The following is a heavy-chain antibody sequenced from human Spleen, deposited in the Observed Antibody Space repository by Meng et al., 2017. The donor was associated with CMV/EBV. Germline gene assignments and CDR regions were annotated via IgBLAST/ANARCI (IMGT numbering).Heavy chain of an antibody. Sequence: GYYWSWIRQPPGKGLEWIGEINHSGSTNCNPSLKSRVTISVDTSKNQFSLKLSSVTAADTAVYYCARGGGLGYSEYSSSIYTPFDPWGQGTLVTVSS. CDR2: INHSGST. J-gene: IGHJ5*02. V-gene: IGHV4-34*01. D-gene: IGHD6-13*01. CDR1: GYY. CDR3: ARGGGLGYSEYSSSIYTPFDP.